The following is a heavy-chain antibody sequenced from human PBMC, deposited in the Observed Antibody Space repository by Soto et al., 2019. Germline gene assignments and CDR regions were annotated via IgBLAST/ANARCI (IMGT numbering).Heavy chain of an antibody. J-gene: IGHJ6*03. Sequence: PSETLCLTCTVSGGSISSYYWSWIRQPPGKGLEWIGYIYYSGSTNYNPSLKSRVTISVDTSKNQFSLKLSSVTAADTAVYYCARVGGYSYGDYYYYYMDVWGKGTTVTVSS. CDR1: GGSISSYY. CDR2: IYYSGST. V-gene: IGHV4-59*08. CDR3: ARVGGYSYGDYYYYYMDV. D-gene: IGHD5-18*01.